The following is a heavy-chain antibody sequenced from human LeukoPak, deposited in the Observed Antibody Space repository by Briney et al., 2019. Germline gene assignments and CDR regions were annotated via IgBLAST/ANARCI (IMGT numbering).Heavy chain of an antibody. Sequence: PGGSLRLSCAASGFTFSSYAMSWVRQAPGKGLGWVSAISGSGGSTYYADSVKGRFTISRDNSKNTLYLQMNSLRAEDTAVYYCAKEEDENGDYDGDYWGQGTLVTVSS. V-gene: IGHV3-23*01. CDR2: ISGSGGST. D-gene: IGHD4-17*01. CDR1: GFTFSSYA. J-gene: IGHJ4*02. CDR3: AKEEDENGDYDGDY.